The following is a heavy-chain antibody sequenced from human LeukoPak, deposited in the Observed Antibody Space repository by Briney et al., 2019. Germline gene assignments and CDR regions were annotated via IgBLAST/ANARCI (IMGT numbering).Heavy chain of an antibody. CDR3: ARSWDVDY. D-gene: IGHD1-26*01. CDR2: INIDGSSI. J-gene: IGHJ4*02. Sequence: PGGSLRLSCAVSGFTFSSHWMHWVRQAPGKGLVWVSRINIDGSSISYADSVKGRFTISRDNAKNTLYLQMNSLRAEDTAVYYCARSWDVDYWGQGTLVTVSS. CDR1: GFTFSSHW. V-gene: IGHV3-74*01.